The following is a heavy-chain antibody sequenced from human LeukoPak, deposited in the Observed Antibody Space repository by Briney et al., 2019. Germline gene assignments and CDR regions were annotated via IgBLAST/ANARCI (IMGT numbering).Heavy chain of an antibody. CDR2: ISSSSSYI. D-gene: IGHD4-17*01. J-gene: IGHJ3*02. Sequence: GGSLRLSCAASGFTFSSYSMNWVRKAPGKGLEWVSSISSSSSYIYYADSVKGRFTISRDNAKNSLYLQMNSLRAEDTAVYYCARDRLTTVTTFDAFDIWGQGTMVTVSS. V-gene: IGHV3-21*01. CDR1: GFTFSSYS. CDR3: ARDRLTTVTTFDAFDI.